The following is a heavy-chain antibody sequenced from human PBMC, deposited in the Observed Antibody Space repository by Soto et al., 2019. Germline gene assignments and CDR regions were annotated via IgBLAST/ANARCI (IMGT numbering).Heavy chain of an antibody. CDR3: AKRLTSYYGMDV. Sequence: EVQLLESGGGLVQPGGSLRLSCAASGFTFSSYAMSWVRQAPGTGLEWVSGISGSGGSTYYADSVKGRFTISRDNSKNKQYLQMNSRRAEDTAVYYCAKRLTSYYGMDVWGQGTTVTVSS. V-gene: IGHV3-23*01. J-gene: IGHJ6*02. D-gene: IGHD2-21*02. CDR2: ISGSGGST. CDR1: GFTFSSYA.